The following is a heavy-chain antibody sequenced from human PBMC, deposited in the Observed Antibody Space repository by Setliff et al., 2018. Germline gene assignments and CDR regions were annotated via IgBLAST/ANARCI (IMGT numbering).Heavy chain of an antibody. V-gene: IGHV4-4*02. J-gene: IGHJ6*03. CDR3: ARGLEGEDYFYYMDV. CDR2: IYHSGGI. CDR1: GGSISSSNW. D-gene: IGHD2-21*01. Sequence: PSETLSLTCTVSGGSISSSNWWTWVRQPPGKGLEWIGEIYHSGGINYNPSLKSRVTMSVDKSKNQFSLKLTSVAAADTAVYYCARGLEGEDYFYYMDVWGKGNTVTVSS.